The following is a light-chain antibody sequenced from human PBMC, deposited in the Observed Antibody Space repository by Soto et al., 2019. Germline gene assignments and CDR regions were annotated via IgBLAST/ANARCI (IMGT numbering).Light chain of an antibody. Sequence: IQLTQSPSSLSASVGDRVTITCRAGQDIGSALAWYQQRPGKAPKLLLYDASNLEAGVPSRFSGSWSGTDFPLTITRLRPEDFATYFCQQFNGFPLTFGGGTKVQIK. J-gene: IGKJ4*01. CDR1: QDIGSA. V-gene: IGKV1-13*02. CDR2: DAS. CDR3: QQFNGFPLT.